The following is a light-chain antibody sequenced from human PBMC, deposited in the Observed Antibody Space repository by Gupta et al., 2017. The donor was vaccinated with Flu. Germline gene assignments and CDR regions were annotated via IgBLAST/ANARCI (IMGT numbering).Light chain of an antibody. Sequence: EAVLTQSPGTLSLSPGERATLSCRARQSINNYIAWYQQKPGQAPRLLIYDASNRAAGTPPRFSGSGSGTDFALTISGLEPEDSAIYYCHQRSNWQMFGQGTKVEIK. V-gene: IGKV3-11*01. CDR3: HQRSNWQM. CDR2: DAS. CDR1: QSINNY. J-gene: IGKJ1*01.